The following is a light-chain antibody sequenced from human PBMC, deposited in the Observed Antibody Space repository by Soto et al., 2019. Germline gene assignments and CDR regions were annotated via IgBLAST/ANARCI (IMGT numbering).Light chain of an antibody. CDR1: SSNIGAGYD. CDR2: GNH. V-gene: IGLV1-40*01. CDR3: QTYDSSLSGLYV. J-gene: IGLJ1*01. Sequence: QSVLTQPPSVSGASGQGVTISCTGGSSNIGAGYDVHWYQHLPGTSPKLLIYGNHNRPSGVPDRFSGSKSGTSASLAIAGLQTEDEGDYYCQTYDSSLSGLYVFGTGTKLTVL.